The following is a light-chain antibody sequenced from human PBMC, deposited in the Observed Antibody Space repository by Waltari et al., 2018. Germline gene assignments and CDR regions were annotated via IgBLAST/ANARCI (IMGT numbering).Light chain of an antibody. J-gene: IGLJ2*01. CDR1: SSNIGRHT. CDR3: AAWDDSLNGL. Sequence: QSVLTQPPSASGTPGQRVTISCSGSSSNIGRHTLNWYQKVPGTAPKLLIHSTNQRPSGVPDRFSGSKSGTSASLAISGLQSEDEAEYYCAAWDDSLNGLFGGGTKLTVL. CDR2: STN. V-gene: IGLV1-44*01.